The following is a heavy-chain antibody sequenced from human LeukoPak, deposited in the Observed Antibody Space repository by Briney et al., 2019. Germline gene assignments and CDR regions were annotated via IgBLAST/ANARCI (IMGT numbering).Heavy chain of an antibody. D-gene: IGHD3-10*01. Sequence: ASVKVSCKASGYTFTGYYMHWVRQAPGQGLEWMGWINPNSGGTNYEQNFQGRDTMTRDTSISTAYMELSRLRSDDTAVYYCARGAYGSGWEAFDIWGQGTMVTVSS. CDR2: INPNSGGT. CDR3: ARGAYGSGWEAFDI. CDR1: GYTFTGYY. V-gene: IGHV1-2*02. J-gene: IGHJ3*02.